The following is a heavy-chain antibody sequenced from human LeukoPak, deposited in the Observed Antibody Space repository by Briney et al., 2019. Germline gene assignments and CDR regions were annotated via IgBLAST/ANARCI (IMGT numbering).Heavy chain of an antibody. CDR3: ARHSSGNLQPFDS. J-gene: IGHJ4*02. D-gene: IGHD3-22*01. Sequence: GGSLRLSCAASVFTFNNYAMTWVRQAPGKGLEWVSGLSGSGSNTHYTDSVKGRCTISRDNSKNTMYLQMNTLNPEDTGVYYCARHSSGNLQPFDSWGQGTLVTVSS. V-gene: IGHV3-23*01. CDR2: LSGSGSNT. CDR1: VFTFNNYA.